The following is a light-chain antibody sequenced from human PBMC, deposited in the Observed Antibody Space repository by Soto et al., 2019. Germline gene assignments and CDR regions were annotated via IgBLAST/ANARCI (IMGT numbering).Light chain of an antibody. CDR2: GAS. CDR1: QPVSSRS. V-gene: IGKV3-11*01. J-gene: IGKJ5*01. CDR3: QQRSNWPPIT. Sequence: EIVMTQSPATLSVSPGSRPTLSCRASQPVSSRSLAWYHQKPGQAPRPIIYGASNRATGIPARFSGSGSGTDFTLTISSLEPEDFAVYYCQQRSNWPPITFGQGTRREIK.